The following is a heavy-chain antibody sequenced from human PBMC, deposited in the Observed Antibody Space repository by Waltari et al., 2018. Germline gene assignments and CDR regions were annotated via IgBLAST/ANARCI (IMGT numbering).Heavy chain of an antibody. CDR1: GFTFDDYG. Sequence: EVQLVESGGGVVRPGGSLRLSCAASGFTFDDYGMSWVRQAPGKGLEGVSGINWNCGSTGYADSVKCRFTISRDNAKNSLNLQMNRLRAEDTALYHCARDRELRLLLHAFDIWCQGTMVTVSS. V-gene: IGHV3-20*01. J-gene: IGHJ3*02. CDR3: ARDRELRLLLHAFDI. CDR2: INWNCGST. D-gene: IGHD1-7*01.